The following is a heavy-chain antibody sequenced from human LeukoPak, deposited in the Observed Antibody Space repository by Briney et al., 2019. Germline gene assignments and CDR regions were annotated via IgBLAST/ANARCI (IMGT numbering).Heavy chain of an antibody. D-gene: IGHD3-10*01. J-gene: IGHJ4*02. V-gene: IGHV3-9*01. CDR1: GFTFEDYS. CDR3: AKDKRHRLYLGSKLRTVLDY. CDR2: ISWSPDTI. Sequence: PGGSLRLSCAVSGFTFEDYSMHWVRQAPGKGLEWVSGISWSPDTIGYADSVRGRFTISRDNAKNSVYLHMNSLRAEDTAVYYCAKDKRHRLYLGSKLRTVLDYWGQGTLVTVSS.